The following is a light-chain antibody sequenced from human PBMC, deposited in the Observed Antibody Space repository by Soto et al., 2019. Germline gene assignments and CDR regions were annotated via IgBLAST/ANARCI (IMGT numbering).Light chain of an antibody. CDR3: SSYAISSTPIYV. CDR2: EVR. V-gene: IGLV2-14*01. J-gene: IGLJ1*01. CDR1: SRDVGGYNY. Sequence: QSVLTQPASVSGSPGQSITISCTGTSRDVGGYNYVSWHQHHPGKAPKLLISEVRNRPSGISNRFSGSKSGNTATLTISGLQADDEADYYCSSYAISSTPIYVFGNGTKVTVL.